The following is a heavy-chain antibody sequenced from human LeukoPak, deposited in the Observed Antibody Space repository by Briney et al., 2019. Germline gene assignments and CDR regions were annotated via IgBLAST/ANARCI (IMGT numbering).Heavy chain of an antibody. CDR1: GGSFGGYY. J-gene: IGHJ5*02. CDR3: ARAHILTGYYTYWFDP. V-gene: IGHV4-34*01. CDR2: INHSGST. Sequence: PSETLSLTCAVYGGSFGGYYWSWIRQPPGKGLEWIGEINHSGSTNYNPSLKSRVTISVDTSKNQFSLKLSSVTAADTAVYYCARAHILTGYYTYWFDPWGQGTLVTVSS. D-gene: IGHD3-9*01.